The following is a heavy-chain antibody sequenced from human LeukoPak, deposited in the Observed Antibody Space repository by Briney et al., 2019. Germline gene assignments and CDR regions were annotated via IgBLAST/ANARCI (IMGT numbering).Heavy chain of an antibody. CDR1: GGSINSYY. CDR2: IYYSGST. Sequence: PSETLSLTCTVSGGSINSYYWSWIRQPPGKGLEWIGYIYYSGSTNYNPSLKSRVTILVDTSRNQFSLKLTSVTAADTAVYYCAGSIAARFDYWGQGTLVTVSS. CDR3: AGSIAARFDY. J-gene: IGHJ4*02. V-gene: IGHV4-59*12. D-gene: IGHD6-6*01.